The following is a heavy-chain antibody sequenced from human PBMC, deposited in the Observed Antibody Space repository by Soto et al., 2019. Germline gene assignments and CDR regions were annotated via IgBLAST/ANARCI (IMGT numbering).Heavy chain of an antibody. J-gene: IGHJ6*02. Sequence: ASVKVSCKASGYTFTSYYMHWVRQAPGQGLEWMGIINPSGGSTSYAQKFQGRVTMTRDTSTSTVYMELSSLRSEDTAVYYCARDIGRSWYDNSYYGMDVWGQGTKVTVYS. D-gene: IGHD6-13*01. CDR3: ARDIGRSWYDNSYYGMDV. V-gene: IGHV1-46*01. CDR2: INPSGGST. CDR1: GYTFTSYY.